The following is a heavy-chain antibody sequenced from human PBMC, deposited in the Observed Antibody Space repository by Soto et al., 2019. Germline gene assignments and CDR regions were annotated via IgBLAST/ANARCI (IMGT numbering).Heavy chain of an antibody. J-gene: IGHJ4*02. Sequence: PGGSLRLSYAASGFTFSSYTMSWVRQAPGKGLEWVSSINGSGSDTRYADSVKGRFTISRDNAKNTVYLQMNSLRAEDTGVYYCVRDRPGSQEYFDYWGQGNMVTVSS. CDR1: GFTFSSYT. V-gene: IGHV3-74*01. CDR3: VRDRPGSQEYFDY. D-gene: IGHD3-10*01. CDR2: INGSGSDT.